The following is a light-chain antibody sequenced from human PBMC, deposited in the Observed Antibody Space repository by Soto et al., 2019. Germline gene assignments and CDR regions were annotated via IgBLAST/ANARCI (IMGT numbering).Light chain of an antibody. CDR2: GAS. CDR3: QQYHNWPPQYT. J-gene: IGKJ2*01. CDR1: QSVASN. Sequence: EIVMTQSPASLSVSPGDGATLSCRASQSVASNVAWYQQKPGQGPRLLIHGASTRAVGVPARFSCSGSGTDFTLTISSLQSEDFAVYYCQQYHNWPPQYTFGQETTLQIK. V-gene: IGKV3-15*01.